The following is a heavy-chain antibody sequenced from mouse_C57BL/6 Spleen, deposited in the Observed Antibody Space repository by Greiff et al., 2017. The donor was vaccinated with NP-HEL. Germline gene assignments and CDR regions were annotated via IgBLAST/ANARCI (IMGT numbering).Heavy chain of an antibody. CDR3: ARNRLRPSMDY. CDR2: IDPSDSYT. J-gene: IGHJ4*01. V-gene: IGHV1-50*01. CDR1: GYTFTSYW. Sequence: VQLQQPGAELVKPGASVKLSCKASGYTFTSYWMQWVKQRPGQGLEWIGEIDPSDSYTNYNQKFKGKATLTVDTSSSTAYMQLSSLTSEDSAVYYCARNRLRPSMDYWGQGTSVTVSS. D-gene: IGHD2-4*01.